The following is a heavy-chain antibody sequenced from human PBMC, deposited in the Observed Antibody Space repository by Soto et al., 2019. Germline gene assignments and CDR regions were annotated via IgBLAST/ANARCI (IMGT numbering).Heavy chain of an antibody. Sequence: SVKVSCKASGGTFSSYAISWVRQAPGQGLEWMGGIIPIFGTANYAQKFQGRVTITADESTSTAYMELSSLRSEDTAVYYCARSTYYYDSSGYYYSLRYYGMDVWGQGTTVTV. V-gene: IGHV1-69*13. CDR1: GGTFSSYA. CDR3: ARSTYYYDSSGYYYSLRYYGMDV. J-gene: IGHJ6*02. CDR2: IIPIFGTA. D-gene: IGHD3-22*01.